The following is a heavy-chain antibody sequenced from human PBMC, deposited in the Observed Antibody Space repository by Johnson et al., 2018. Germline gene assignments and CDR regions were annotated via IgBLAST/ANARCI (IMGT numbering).Heavy chain of an antibody. CDR3: ARGDSVVVTAIGDV. CDR2: ISSEGRTI. CDR1: GFSFSSYV. D-gene: IGHD2-21*02. Sequence: QVQLVQSGGGVVQPGRSLKVSCAASGFSFSSYVMHWVRQAPGKGLEWVAGISSEGRTIFYADSVKGRFTISRDNSRNTVDLQMNSLRAEDTAVYNCARGDSVVVTAIGDVWGKGTTVTVSS. J-gene: IGHJ6*04. V-gene: IGHV3-30*03.